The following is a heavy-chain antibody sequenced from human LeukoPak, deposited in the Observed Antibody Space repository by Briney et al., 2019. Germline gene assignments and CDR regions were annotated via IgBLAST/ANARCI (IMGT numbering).Heavy chain of an antibody. V-gene: IGHV3-7*01. Sequence: SGGSLRLSCVVSGFTFSSYRMTWVRQAPGKGLEWVANIKQDGSEKYYVDSVKGRFTISRDNAQNSLYLQMNSLRVEDTAVYYCARRYCSGNTCYLYYFDYWGQGTLVTVSS. J-gene: IGHJ4*02. CDR2: IKQDGSEK. CDR1: GFTFSSYR. CDR3: ARRYCSGNTCYLYYFDY. D-gene: IGHD2-15*01.